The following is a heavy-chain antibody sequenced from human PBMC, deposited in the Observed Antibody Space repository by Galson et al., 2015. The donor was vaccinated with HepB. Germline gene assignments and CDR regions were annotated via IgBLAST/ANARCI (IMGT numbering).Heavy chain of an antibody. CDR1: GGTFSSYA. V-gene: IGHV1-69*04. CDR3: ASSVVRGVIKVSLQPSSFDY. J-gene: IGHJ4*02. CDR2: IIPILGIA. Sequence: SVKVSCKASGGTFSSYAISWVRQAPGQGLEWMGRIIPILGIANYAQKFQGRVTITADKSTSTAYMELSSLRSEDTAVYYCASSVVRGVIKVSLQPSSFDYWGQGTLVTVSS. D-gene: IGHD3-10*01.